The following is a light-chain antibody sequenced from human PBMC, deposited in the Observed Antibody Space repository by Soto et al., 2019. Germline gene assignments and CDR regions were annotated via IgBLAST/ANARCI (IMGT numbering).Light chain of an antibody. CDR3: HQRQSWPRT. CDR2: QTS. Sequence: IVMTQSPATLSLSPSERVTLSCRASQYINTRLAWYQHRPGQAPRLLIYQTSIRAAGIPARFSASGSGTDFTLTISYVQPEDFALYYCHQRQSWPRTFAQGSMVAIK. V-gene: IGKV3-11*01. CDR1: QYINTR. J-gene: IGKJ1*01.